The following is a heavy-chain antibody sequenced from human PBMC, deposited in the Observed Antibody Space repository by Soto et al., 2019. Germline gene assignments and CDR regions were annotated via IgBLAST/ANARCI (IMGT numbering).Heavy chain of an antibody. D-gene: IGHD2-8*01. CDR3: ARFWNSLYAAFDI. V-gene: IGHV3-23*01. Sequence: AASGFTFRSHAMSWVRQAPGKGLEWVSAISGSGGSTYYADSVKGRFTISRDNSKNTLYLQMNSLRAEDTAVYYCARFWNSLYAAFDIWGQGTMGTVSS. J-gene: IGHJ3*02. CDR1: GFTFRSHA. CDR2: ISGSGGST.